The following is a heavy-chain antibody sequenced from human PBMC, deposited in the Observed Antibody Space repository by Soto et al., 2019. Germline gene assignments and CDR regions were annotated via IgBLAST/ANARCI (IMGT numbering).Heavy chain of an antibody. CDR3: ARDLRYITGYSSSWYVVAFDI. D-gene: IGHD6-13*01. V-gene: IGHV3-21*01. J-gene: IGHJ3*02. CDR2: ISSSSSYI. Sequence: EVQLVESGGGLVKPGGSLRLSCAASGFTFSSYSMNWVRQAPGKGLEWVSSISSSSSYIYYADSVKGRFTISRDNAKNSLYLQMNSLRAEDTAVYYCARDLRYITGYSSSWYVVAFDIWGQGTMVTVSS. CDR1: GFTFSSYS.